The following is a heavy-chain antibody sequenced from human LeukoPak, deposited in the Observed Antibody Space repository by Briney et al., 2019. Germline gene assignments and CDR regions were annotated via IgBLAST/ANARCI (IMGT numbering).Heavy chain of an antibody. D-gene: IGHD3-9*01. J-gene: IGHJ5*02. CDR3: AREKNYDILRFDP. V-gene: IGHV3-23*01. CDR1: GFTFSSYG. CDR2: ISGTGANT. Sequence: GGSLRLSCAASGFTFSSYGMSWVRQAPGKGLECVSTISGTGANTYYADSVKGRFTISRDNSKSTLYLQMNSLRVEDAAVYYCAREKNYDILRFDPRGQGTLVTVSS.